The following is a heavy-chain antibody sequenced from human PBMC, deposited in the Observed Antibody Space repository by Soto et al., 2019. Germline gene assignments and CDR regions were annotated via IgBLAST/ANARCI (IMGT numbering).Heavy chain of an antibody. CDR2: ISSSSSYI. J-gene: IGHJ6*02. Sequence: EVQLVESGGGLVKPGGSLRLSCAASGFTFSSYSMNWVRQAPGKGLEWVSSISSSSSYIYYADSVKGRFTISRDNAKNARYLQMNSLRAEDTAVYYCARDQVGAFYYYGMDVWGQGTTVTVSS. V-gene: IGHV3-21*01. D-gene: IGHD1-26*01. CDR1: GFTFSSYS. CDR3: ARDQVGAFYYYGMDV.